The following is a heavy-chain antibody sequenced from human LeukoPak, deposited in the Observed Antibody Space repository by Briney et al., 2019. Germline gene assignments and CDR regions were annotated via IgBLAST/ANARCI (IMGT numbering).Heavy chain of an antibody. CDR2: IKEDGSEK. V-gene: IGHV3-7*01. CDR1: GFTFSTYW. J-gene: IGHJ4*02. CDR3: ARARYFDY. Sequence: GGTLRLSCAASGFTFSTYWMSWVRQAPGKGLEWVANIKEDGSEKNYVDSVKGRFTISRDNAKNSLYLQMNSLRAEDTAVYYCARARYFDYWGQGMLVTVSS.